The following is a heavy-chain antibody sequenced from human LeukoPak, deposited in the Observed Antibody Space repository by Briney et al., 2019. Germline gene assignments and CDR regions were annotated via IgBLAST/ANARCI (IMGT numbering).Heavy chain of an antibody. CDR2: IYYSGST. CDR3: ARDGGAFDI. V-gene: IGHV4-59*01. CDR1: GGSIRSYY. J-gene: IGHJ3*02. Sequence: TSETLSLTCTVSGGSIRSYYWGWIRQPPGKGLEWIGYIYYSGSTNYNPSLKSRVTISVDTSKNQFSLKLSSVTAADTAVYYCARDGGAFDIWGQGTMVTVSS.